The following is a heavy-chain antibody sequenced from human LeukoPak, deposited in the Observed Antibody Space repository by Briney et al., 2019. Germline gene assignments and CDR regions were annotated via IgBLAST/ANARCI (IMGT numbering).Heavy chain of an antibody. V-gene: IGHV1-69*01. CDR3: ARIVGIASRGYFDY. J-gene: IGHJ4*02. CDR2: IIPIFGTT. D-gene: IGHD3-10*01. CDR1: GGTLSRYA. Sequence: SVKVSCKASGGTLSRYAISWVRHAPGQGPEWMGGIIPIFGTTNYAQKFQGRVTITADESTSTAYMELSSLRSEDTAVYYCARIVGIASRGYFDYWGQGTLVTVSS.